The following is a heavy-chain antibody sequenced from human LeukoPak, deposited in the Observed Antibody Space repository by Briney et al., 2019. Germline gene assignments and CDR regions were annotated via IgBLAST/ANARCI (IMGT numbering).Heavy chain of an antibody. V-gene: IGHV4-4*02. CDR1: GGYISSSNW. Sequence: PWGTLSLTCAVSGGYISSSNWWSWVHQPPGKGLEWIGEIYHSGSTNYNPSLKSRVTISVDKSKNQFSLKLSSVTAADTAVYYCAREASGLRDFDYWGQGTLVTVSS. D-gene: IGHD2-15*01. J-gene: IGHJ4*02. CDR3: AREASGLRDFDY. CDR2: IYHSGST.